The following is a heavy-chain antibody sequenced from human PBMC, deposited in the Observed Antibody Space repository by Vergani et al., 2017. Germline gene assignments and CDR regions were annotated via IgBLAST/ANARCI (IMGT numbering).Heavy chain of an antibody. J-gene: IGHJ4*02. D-gene: IGHD5/OR15-5a*01. CDR3: AKDLEGVYHAPDY. CDR2: ISGSGGST. CDR1: GGTFSSYA. Sequence: VQLVQSGAEVKKPGSSVKVSCKASGGTFSSYAMSWVRQAPGKGLEWVSAISGSGGSTYYADSVKGRFTISRDNSKNTLYLQMNSLRAEDTAVYYCAKDLEGVYHAPDYWGQGTLVTVSS. V-gene: IGHV3-23*04.